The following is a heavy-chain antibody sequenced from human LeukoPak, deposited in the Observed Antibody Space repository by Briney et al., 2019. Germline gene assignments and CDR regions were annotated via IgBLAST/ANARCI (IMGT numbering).Heavy chain of an antibody. V-gene: IGHV4-4*07. CDR1: GASVSIYC. CDR2: VCARGST. CDR3: GISEIGGTTSTIFDY. D-gene: IGHD2-15*01. J-gene: IGHJ4*02. Sequence: SETLSLTCTVSGASVSIYCWSRIRRPAGKGLEYIGRVCARGSTLYNPSLTSRLTMSLDTSKNQFSLKLRSVTAADTAFYYCGISEIGGTTSTIFDYWGPGILVTVSS.